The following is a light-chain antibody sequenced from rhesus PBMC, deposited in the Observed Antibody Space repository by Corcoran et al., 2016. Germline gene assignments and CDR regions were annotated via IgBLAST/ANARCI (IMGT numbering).Light chain of an antibody. Sequence: EIVMTQSPATLSLSPGERATLSCRASQSVSSSLAWYTQKPGQATRLLIYGASSRATVIPDRFSGSGLWTDFTITISSLEPEDVAVYYGLQHSNCPHPTFGRGTKLELK. J-gene: IGKJ4*01. CDR3: LQHSNCPHPT. CDR1: QSVSSS. V-gene: IGKV3-24*01. CDR2: GAS.